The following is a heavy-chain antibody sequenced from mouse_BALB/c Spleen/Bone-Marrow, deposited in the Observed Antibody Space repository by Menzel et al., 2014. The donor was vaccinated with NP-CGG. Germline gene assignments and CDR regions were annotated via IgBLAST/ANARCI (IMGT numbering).Heavy chain of an antibody. Sequence: VQLQQSGPELVKSGTSVKISCKASGYTFTDYNMHCVKQSHGKSLEWIGYIYPFSGGTDYNQKFKSKATMTVDKSSGTEYMELRNLTSEDSAVYYCARSSYFDYWGQGTTLTVSS. V-gene: IGHV1S29*02. CDR3: ARSSYFDY. D-gene: IGHD1-1*01. CDR2: IYPFSGGT. J-gene: IGHJ2*01. CDR1: GYTFTDYN.